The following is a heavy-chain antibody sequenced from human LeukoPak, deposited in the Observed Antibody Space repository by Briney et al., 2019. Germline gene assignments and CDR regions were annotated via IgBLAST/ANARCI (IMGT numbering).Heavy chain of an antibody. CDR1: GFTFSSYA. D-gene: IGHD2-21*02. CDR2: ISGSGGST. J-gene: IGHJ5*02. Sequence: PGGSLRLSCAASGFTFSSYAMSWVRQAPGKGLEWVSAISGSGGSTYYADSVKGRFTISRDNSKNTLYLQMNSLGAEDTAVYYCAKSSSEFCGGDCYSSPFDPWGQGTLVTVSS. CDR3: AKSSSEFCGGDCYSSPFDP. V-gene: IGHV3-23*01.